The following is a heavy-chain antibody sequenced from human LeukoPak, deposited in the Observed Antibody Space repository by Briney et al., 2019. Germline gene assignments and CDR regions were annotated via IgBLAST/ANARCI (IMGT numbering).Heavy chain of an antibody. Sequence: GGSLRLPCAASGFTFSSYAMHWVRQAPGKGLEWVAVISYDGSNKYYADSVKGRFTISRDNSKNTLYLQMNSLRAEDTAVYYCARGEVTLDYWGQGTLVTVSS. D-gene: IGHD3-16*01. CDR2: ISYDGSNK. CDR3: ARGEVTLDY. V-gene: IGHV3-30-3*01. J-gene: IGHJ4*02. CDR1: GFTFSSYA.